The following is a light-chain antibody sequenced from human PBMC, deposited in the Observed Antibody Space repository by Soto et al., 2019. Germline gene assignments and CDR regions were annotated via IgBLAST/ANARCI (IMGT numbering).Light chain of an antibody. V-gene: IGKV1-6*01. CDR3: QQYYSTPTT. Sequence: ASQISMSPSSLSASVADRVTITCRASQCIINGLVWFQQKPGKAAKLLIYAASNLQSGGPARFSGSGSGTDFTLTISSLQPEDVAVYYCQQYYSTPTTFGQGTKVDIK. J-gene: IGKJ1*01. CDR1: QCIING. CDR2: AAS.